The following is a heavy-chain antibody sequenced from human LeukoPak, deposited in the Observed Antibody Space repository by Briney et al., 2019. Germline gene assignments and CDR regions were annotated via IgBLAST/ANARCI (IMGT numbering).Heavy chain of an antibody. CDR1: GGSVSSGSYY. CDR2: IYYSGST. Sequence: SETLSLTCTVSGGSVSSGSYYWSWIRQPPGKGLERIGYIYYSGSTNYSPSLKSRVTISVDTSKNQFSLKLSSVTAADTAVYYCAEYCSGGSCRNRGFDIWGQGTMVTVSS. D-gene: IGHD2-15*01. V-gene: IGHV4-61*01. CDR3: AEYCSGGSCRNRGFDI. J-gene: IGHJ3*02.